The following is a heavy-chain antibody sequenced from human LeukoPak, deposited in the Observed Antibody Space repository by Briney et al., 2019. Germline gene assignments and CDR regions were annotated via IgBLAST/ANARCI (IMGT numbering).Heavy chain of an antibody. CDR3: ARGPGYSGYDPDY. J-gene: IGHJ4*02. V-gene: IGHV4-34*01. D-gene: IGHD5-12*01. Sequence: TSETLSLTCAVYGGSFSGYYWSWIRQPPGKGLEWIGEINHSGSTNYNPSLKSRVTISVDTSKNQFSLKLSSVTAADTAVYYCARGPGYSGYDPDYWGQGTLVTVSS. CDR1: GGSFSGYY. CDR2: INHSGST.